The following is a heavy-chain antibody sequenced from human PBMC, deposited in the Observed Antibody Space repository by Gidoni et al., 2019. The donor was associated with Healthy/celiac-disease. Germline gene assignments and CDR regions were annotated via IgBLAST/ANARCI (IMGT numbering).Heavy chain of an antibody. Sequence: EVQLVESGGVVVQPGGSVRLSCAAYGFTFDDYTMHWVRQAPGKGLEWVSLISWDGGSTYYADSVKGRFTISRDNSKNSLYLQMNSLRTEDTALYYCATSTRYYYMDVWGKGTTVTVSS. D-gene: IGHD1-1*01. V-gene: IGHV3-43*01. CDR1: GFTFDDYT. CDR3: ATSTRYYYMDV. CDR2: ISWDGGST. J-gene: IGHJ6*03.